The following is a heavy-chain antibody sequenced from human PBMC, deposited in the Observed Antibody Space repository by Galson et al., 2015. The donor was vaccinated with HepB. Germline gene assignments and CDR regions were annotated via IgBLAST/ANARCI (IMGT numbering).Heavy chain of an antibody. Sequence: SLRLSCAASGFTFSSYAMSWVRQAPGKGLEWVSAISGSGGSTYYADSVKGRFTISRDNSKNTLYLQMNSLRAEDTAVYYCVAYCGGDCYSSYYYYGMDVWGQGTTVTVSS. CDR1: GFTFSSYA. CDR2: ISGSGGST. V-gene: IGHV3-23*01. D-gene: IGHD2-21*02. CDR3: VAYCGGDCYSSYYYYGMDV. J-gene: IGHJ6*02.